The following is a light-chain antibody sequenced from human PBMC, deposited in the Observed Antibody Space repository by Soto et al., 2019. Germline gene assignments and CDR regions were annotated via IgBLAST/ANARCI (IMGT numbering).Light chain of an antibody. CDR1: QSVSSK. CDR3: QQRSNWPPIA. Sequence: EIVMTQSPGTLSVSPGERVTLSCRASQSVSSKLVWYQRRPGQAPRLLIYGASNRATGIPARFSGSGSGTDFTLTISSLEPEDFAVYYCQQRSNWPPIAFGQGTRLEIK. CDR2: GAS. V-gene: IGKV3-11*01. J-gene: IGKJ5*01.